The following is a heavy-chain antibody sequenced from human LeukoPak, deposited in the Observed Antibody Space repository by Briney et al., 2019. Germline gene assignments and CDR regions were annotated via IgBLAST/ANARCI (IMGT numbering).Heavy chain of an antibody. CDR1: GFTFSKYG. D-gene: IGHD3/OR15-3a*01. CDR2: VWYDGRNE. J-gene: IGHJ6*02. V-gene: IGHV3-33*01. Sequence: GGSLRLSCAASGFTFSKYGMHWVRQAPGKGLEWVSLVWYDGRNEDYADSVKGRFTISRDNSKNTLYLHMTSLRVEDTAVYYCARPKDILILGRAMDVWGQGTTVTVS. CDR3: ARPKDILILGRAMDV.